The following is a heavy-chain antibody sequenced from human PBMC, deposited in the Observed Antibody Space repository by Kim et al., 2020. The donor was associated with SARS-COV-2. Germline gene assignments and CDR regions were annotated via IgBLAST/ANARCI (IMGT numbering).Heavy chain of an antibody. J-gene: IGHJ3*02. CDR2: ISSSSSTI. Sequence: GGSLRLSCAASGFTFSSYSMNWVRQAPGKGLEWVSYISSSSSTIYYADSVKGRFTISRDNAKNSLYLQMNSLRDEDTAVYYCARVAYYDFWSGYPWHAFDIWGQGTMVTVSS. CDR1: GFTFSSYS. D-gene: IGHD3-3*01. V-gene: IGHV3-48*02. CDR3: ARVAYYDFWSGYPWHAFDI.